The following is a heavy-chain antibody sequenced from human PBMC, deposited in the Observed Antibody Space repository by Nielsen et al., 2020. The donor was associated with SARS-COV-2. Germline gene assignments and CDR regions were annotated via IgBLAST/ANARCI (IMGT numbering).Heavy chain of an antibody. D-gene: IGHD6-13*01. J-gene: IGHJ6*03. CDR2: TSASGAST. CDR3: ARDGGAKQLGPYYYYYYMDV. Sequence: GESLKISCAASGFTFNIYAMAWVRRAPGRGLEWVSGTSASGASTYYADSVKGRFSISRDNSRNTLYLQMNSLRDEDTAAYYCARDGGAKQLGPYYYYYYMDVWGKGTTVTVSS. V-gene: IGHV3-23*01. CDR1: GFTFNIYA.